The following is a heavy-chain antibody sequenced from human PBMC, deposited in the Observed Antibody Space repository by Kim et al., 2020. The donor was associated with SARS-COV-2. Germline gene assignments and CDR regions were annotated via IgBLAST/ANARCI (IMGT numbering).Heavy chain of an antibody. CDR3: ARGEAAAGDFDY. D-gene: IGHD6-13*01. V-gene: IGHV1-69*01. J-gene: IGHJ4*02. Sequence: NSAQQFQGRVTITADESTSTAYMELSSLRSEDTAVYYCARGEAAAGDFDYWGQGTLVTVSS.